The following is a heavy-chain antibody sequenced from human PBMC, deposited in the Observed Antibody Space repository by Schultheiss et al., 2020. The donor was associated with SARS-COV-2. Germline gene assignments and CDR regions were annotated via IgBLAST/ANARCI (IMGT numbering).Heavy chain of an antibody. CDR2: ISSSSSYI. CDR1: GFTFSSYS. V-gene: IGHV3-21*01. J-gene: IGHJ4*02. Sequence: GGSLRLSCAASGFTFSSYSMNWVRQAPGKGLEWVLSISSSSSYIYYADSVKGRFTISRDNAKNSLYLQMNSLRAEDTAVYYCARDRYGSGTNYLDYWGQGILVTVSS. D-gene: IGHD3-10*01. CDR3: ARDRYGSGTNYLDY.